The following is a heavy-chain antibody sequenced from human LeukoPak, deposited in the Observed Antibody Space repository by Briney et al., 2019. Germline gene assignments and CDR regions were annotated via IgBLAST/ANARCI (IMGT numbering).Heavy chain of an antibody. V-gene: IGHV4-39*01. Sequence: SETLSLTCTVSGDSISDSSYYWDWIRQPPGKGLEWIASIYYSGSAYYNPSLKSRIIISIDPSKHQFSLKLSSVTAADTAVYYCARGRNSGSSYSPFDYWGQGTLVTVSS. CDR2: IYYSGSA. CDR1: GDSISDSSYY. D-gene: IGHD1-26*01. CDR3: ARGRNSGSSYSPFDY. J-gene: IGHJ4*02.